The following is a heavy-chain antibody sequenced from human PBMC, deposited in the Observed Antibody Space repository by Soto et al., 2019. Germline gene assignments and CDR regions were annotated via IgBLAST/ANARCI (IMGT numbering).Heavy chain of an antibody. CDR1: GFAFRTYA. D-gene: IGHD2-21*02. V-gene: IGHV3-23*01. CDR2: IWGSGDRT. CDR3: AKTGPYCGGDCSRYFYGMDV. Sequence: GGSLRLSCAGSGFAFRTYAMAWVRQAPGKGLEWVSGIWGSGDRTFYADSVKGRFTISRDNSRNTLYLQMYSLTAEDTALYYCAKTGPYCGGDCSRYFYGMDVWGQGTTVTVSS. J-gene: IGHJ6*02.